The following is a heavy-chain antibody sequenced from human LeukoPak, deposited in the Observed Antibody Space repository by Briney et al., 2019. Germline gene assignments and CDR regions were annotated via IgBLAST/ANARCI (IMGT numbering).Heavy chain of an antibody. V-gene: IGHV3-48*04. Sequence: GGSPRLSCAASGFTFSGFSMNWIRQAPGKGLEWVSYISSSSSTIYYADSVKGRFTISRDNAKNSLYLQMNSLRAEDTAVYYCARELRNWGQGTLVTVSS. J-gene: IGHJ4*02. CDR3: ARELRN. CDR1: GFTFSGFS. CDR2: ISSSSSTI.